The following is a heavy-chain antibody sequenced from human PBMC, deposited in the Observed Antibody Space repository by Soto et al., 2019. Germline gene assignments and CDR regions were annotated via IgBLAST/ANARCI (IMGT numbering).Heavy chain of an antibody. Sequence: SETLSLTCTVSGGSVSSGSYYWSWIRQPPGKGLEWIGNIYYSGSTNYNPSLKSRVTISVDTSKNQFSLKLSSVTAADTAVYYCARDGGTTVVSRAFDMWGQGTMVTV. CDR2: IYYSGST. CDR1: GGSVSSGSYY. J-gene: IGHJ3*02. D-gene: IGHD4-17*01. CDR3: ARDGGTTVVSRAFDM. V-gene: IGHV4-61*01.